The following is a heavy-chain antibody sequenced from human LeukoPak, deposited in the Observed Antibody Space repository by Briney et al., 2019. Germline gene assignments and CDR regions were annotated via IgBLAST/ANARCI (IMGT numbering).Heavy chain of an antibody. Sequence: GGSLRLSCSASGFTFSSYVMHWVRQAPGKGLEYVSGINSDGGDTSYTASVKGRFTVSRDNSENTLYLQMSSLRPEDTAVCYCAVQSFDYWGQGTLVTVSS. CDR1: GFTFSSYV. CDR3: AVQSFDY. CDR2: INSDGGDT. V-gene: IGHV3-64D*06. J-gene: IGHJ4*02.